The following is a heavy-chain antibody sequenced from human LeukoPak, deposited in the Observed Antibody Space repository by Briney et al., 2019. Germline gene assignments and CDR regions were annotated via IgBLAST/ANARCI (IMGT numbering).Heavy chain of an antibody. J-gene: IGHJ4*02. Sequence: ASVKVSCKASGGTFSSCAISWVRQAPGQGLEWMGRIIPILGIANYAQKFQGRVTITADKSTSTAYMELSSLRSEDTAVYYCARHPEIYGSGSYLDYWGQGTLVTVSS. D-gene: IGHD3-10*01. CDR2: IIPILGIA. CDR1: GGTFSSCA. V-gene: IGHV1-69*04. CDR3: ARHPEIYGSGSYLDY.